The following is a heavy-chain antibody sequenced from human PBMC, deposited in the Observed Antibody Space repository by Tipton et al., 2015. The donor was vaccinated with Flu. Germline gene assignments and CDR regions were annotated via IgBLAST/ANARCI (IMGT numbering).Heavy chain of an antibody. V-gene: IGHV4-4*07. Sequence: GLVKPSETLFLTCTVSGASISGYYWSWIRQPAGRGLEWIGRIYTSGSTNYNPSLKSRVTISVDTSKNQFSLKLSSVTAADTAVYYCARGTRSDDSSGYYPRYFDYWGQGTLVIVSS. CDR1: GASISGYY. D-gene: IGHD3-22*01. CDR2: IYTSGST. CDR3: ARGTRSDDSSGYYPRYFDY. J-gene: IGHJ4*02.